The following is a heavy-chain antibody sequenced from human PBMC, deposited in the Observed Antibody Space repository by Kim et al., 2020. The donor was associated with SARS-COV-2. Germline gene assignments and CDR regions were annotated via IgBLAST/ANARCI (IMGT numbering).Heavy chain of an antibody. J-gene: IGHJ6*02. CDR2: IVGSGVST. CDR1: GFTFSSYA. CDR3: AKGADGYSYYYYYGVDV. D-gene: IGHD5-18*01. V-gene: IGHV3-23*01. Sequence: GGSLRLSCAASGFTFSSYAMNWVRQAPGKGLEWVSAIVGSGVSTYYADSVKGRFTISRDNSKNTLSLQMNSLRADDTAVYYCAKGADGYSYYYYYGVDVWGQGTTVTVSS.